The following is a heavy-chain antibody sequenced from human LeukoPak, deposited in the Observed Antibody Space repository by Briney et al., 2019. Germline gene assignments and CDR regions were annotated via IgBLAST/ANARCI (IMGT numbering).Heavy chain of an antibody. CDR2: IYYSGST. J-gene: IGHJ4*02. Sequence: SETLSLTCTVSGGSISNRNYYWGWFRQPPGKGLEWIGSIYYSGSTYYNASLKSRVAISVDTSKNQFSLNLSSVTAADTAVYSCARHYLGGNYPDYFNHWGQGTLVTVSS. D-gene: IGHD1-26*01. V-gene: IGHV4-39*01. CDR3: ARHYLGGNYPDYFNH. CDR1: GGSISNRNYY.